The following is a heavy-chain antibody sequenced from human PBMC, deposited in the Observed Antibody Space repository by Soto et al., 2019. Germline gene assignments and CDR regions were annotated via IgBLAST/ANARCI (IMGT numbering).Heavy chain of an antibody. V-gene: IGHV1-18*04. D-gene: IGHD5-18*01. J-gene: IGHJ5*02. CDR2: IRAYNGNT. CDR3: ARTYSYGYDNWFGP. CDR1: AYTFTSYG. Sequence: ASVNVSCKASAYTFTSYGIRWVRHAPGQGLEWMGWIRAYNGNTNYAQKLQGRVTMTTDTSTSTAYMELRSLRSDDTAVYYCARTYSYGYDNWFGPWGQGTLVTVSS.